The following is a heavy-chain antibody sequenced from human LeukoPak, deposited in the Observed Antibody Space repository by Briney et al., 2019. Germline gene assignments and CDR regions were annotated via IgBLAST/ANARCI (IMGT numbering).Heavy chain of an antibody. V-gene: IGHV3-7*05. CDR1: GFTFSNYW. CDR2: IKEDGSDK. D-gene: IGHD5-24*01. J-gene: IGHJ4*02. Sequence: HSGGSLRLSYAASGFTFSNYWMRWVRQAPGKGLEWVANIKEDGSDKYYVDSVKGRFTISRDNAKNSQYLQMNSLRAEDTAVYYCARDTGYNTFDYWGQGTLVTVSS. CDR3: ARDTGYNTFDY.